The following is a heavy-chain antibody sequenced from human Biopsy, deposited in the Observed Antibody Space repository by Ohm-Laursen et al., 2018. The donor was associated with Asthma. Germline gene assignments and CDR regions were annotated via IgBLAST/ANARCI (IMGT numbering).Heavy chain of an antibody. Sequence: SVKVSCKASGGTFSNYPFTWVRQAPGQGLEWMGGIIPIFDTPNSAQKFQGRVTITADESTSTGYMELSSLRSEDTAVYFCASSGGNYGFYGMDVWGQGTTVTVSS. CDR3: ASSGGNYGFYGMDV. CDR2: IIPIFDTP. D-gene: IGHD4-11*01. CDR1: GGTFSNYP. V-gene: IGHV1-69*13. J-gene: IGHJ6*02.